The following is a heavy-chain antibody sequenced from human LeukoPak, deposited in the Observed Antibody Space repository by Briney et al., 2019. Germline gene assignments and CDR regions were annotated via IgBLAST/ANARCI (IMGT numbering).Heavy chain of an antibody. V-gene: IGHV4-59*01. D-gene: IGHD5-24*01. CDR3: ARDSGHNRYFGL. CDR2: IYYSGTT. CDR1: GGSFGDYY. Sequence: PSETLSLTCTVSGGSFGDYYWSWLRQPPGKGLEWIGYIYYSGTTNYNPSLESRVTISVDTSKSQFSLKLTSVTAADAAMYYCARDSGHNRYFGLWGRGALVTVSS. J-gene: IGHJ2*01.